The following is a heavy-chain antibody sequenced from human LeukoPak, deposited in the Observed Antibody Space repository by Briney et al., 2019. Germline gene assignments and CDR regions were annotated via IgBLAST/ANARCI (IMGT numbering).Heavy chain of an antibody. V-gene: IGHV4-39*01. CDR3: ARRHNWNDGDY. Sequence: KPSETLSLXCTVSGGSISSSSYYWGWISQPPGKGQEWIGSIYYSGSTYYNPSLKSRVTISVDTSKNQFSLKLSSVTAADTAVYYCARRHNWNDGDYWGQGTLVTVSS. J-gene: IGHJ4*02. CDR2: IYYSGST. CDR1: GGSISSSSYY. D-gene: IGHD1-1*01.